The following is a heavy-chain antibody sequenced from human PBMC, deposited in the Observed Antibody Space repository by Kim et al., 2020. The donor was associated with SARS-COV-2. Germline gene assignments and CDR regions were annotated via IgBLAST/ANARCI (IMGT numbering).Heavy chain of an antibody. Sequence: GGSLRLSCAASGFTVSSNYMSWVRQAPGKGLEWVSVIYSGGSTYYADSVKGRFTISRDNSKNTLYLQMNSLRAEDTAVYYCARARGATQSSGMDVWGQGTTVTVSS. D-gene: IGHD2-15*01. CDR2: IYSGGST. J-gene: IGHJ6*02. CDR1: GFTVSSNY. CDR3: ARARGATQSSGMDV. V-gene: IGHV3-53*01.